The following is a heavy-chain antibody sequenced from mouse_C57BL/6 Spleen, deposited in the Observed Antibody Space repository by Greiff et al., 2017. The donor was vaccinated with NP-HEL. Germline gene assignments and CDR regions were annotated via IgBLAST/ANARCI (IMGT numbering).Heavy chain of an antibody. Sequence: QVQLQQPGAELVMPGASVKLSCKASGYTFTSYWMHWVKQRPGQGLEWIGEIDPSDSYTNYNQKFKGKSTLTVDKSSSTAYMQLSSLTSEDSAVYYCARIYDGYSMDYWGQGTSVTVSS. V-gene: IGHV1-69*01. CDR1: GYTFTSYW. J-gene: IGHJ4*01. CDR2: IDPSDSYT. D-gene: IGHD2-3*01. CDR3: ARIYDGYSMDY.